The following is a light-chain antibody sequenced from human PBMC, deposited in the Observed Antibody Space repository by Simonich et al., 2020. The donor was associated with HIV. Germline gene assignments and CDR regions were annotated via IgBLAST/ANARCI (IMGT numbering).Light chain of an antibody. J-gene: IGLJ2*01. Sequence: SYVLTQPPSVSVAPGKTARVTCGGNNIGSKSVPWYQQKPGQAPVLVVYDDSDRPSGIPERISGSNSGNTATLTISRVEAGDEADYYCQVWDTNTAHLVFGGGTKLTVL. CDR2: DDS. CDR3: QVWDTNTAHLV. V-gene: IGLV3-21*03. CDR1: NIGSKS.